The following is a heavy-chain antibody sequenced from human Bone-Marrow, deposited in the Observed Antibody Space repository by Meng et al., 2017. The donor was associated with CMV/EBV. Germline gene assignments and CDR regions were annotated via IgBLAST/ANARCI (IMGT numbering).Heavy chain of an antibody. J-gene: IGHJ4*02. D-gene: IGHD3-3*01. CDR3: AREIVRRFPTIFGVVHEYFDY. Sequence: SVKVSCKASGYTFTSYYMHWVRQAPGQGLEWMGIVNPSGGSTSYAQKFQGRVTMTRDTSTSTVYMELSSLRSEDTAVYYCAREIVRRFPTIFGVVHEYFDYWGQGTLVTVSS. V-gene: IGHV1-46*01. CDR1: GYTFTSYY. CDR2: VNPSGGST.